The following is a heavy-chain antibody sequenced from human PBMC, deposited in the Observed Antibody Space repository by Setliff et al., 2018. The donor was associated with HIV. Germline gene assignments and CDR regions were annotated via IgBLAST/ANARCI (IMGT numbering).Heavy chain of an antibody. CDR1: GYTFTDYF. CDR3: ATIRAYYYDSSGQEYFQY. J-gene: IGHJ1*01. CDR2: ISPNNGDT. V-gene: IGHV1-2*02. Sequence: ASVKVSCKASGYTFTDYFMHWVRQAPGQGLEWMGWISPNNGDTNIPQTFQGRVTMTRDTSINTAYMELSSLRSEDTAMYYCATIRAYYYDSSGQEYFQYWGHGTLVTVSS. D-gene: IGHD3-22*01.